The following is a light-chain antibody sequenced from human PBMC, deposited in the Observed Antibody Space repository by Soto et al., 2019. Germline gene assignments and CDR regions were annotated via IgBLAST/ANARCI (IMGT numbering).Light chain of an antibody. Sequence: DIQMTRSPSTLSASVGDRVTITCRASQSINNWVAWYQQKPGKAPKFLIYDASNLESGVPSRFSGSASGTEFTLTISSLQPDDFATYYCQQYDNYPLTFGGGTKVDIK. CDR1: QSINNW. CDR2: DAS. CDR3: QQYDNYPLT. J-gene: IGKJ4*01. V-gene: IGKV1-5*01.